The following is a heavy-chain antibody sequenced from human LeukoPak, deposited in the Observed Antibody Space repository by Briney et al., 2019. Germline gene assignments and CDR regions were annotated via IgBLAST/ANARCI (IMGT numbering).Heavy chain of an antibody. D-gene: IGHD2-8*01. V-gene: IGHV1-8*01. CDR2: MNPNSGNT. J-gene: IGHJ3*02. CDR1: GYTFTSYD. Sequence: ASVKVSCNASGYTFTSYDINWVRQATGEGLEWMGWMNPNSGNTGYAQKFQGRVTMTRNTSISTAYMELSSLRSEDTAVYYCARNGPSADDAFDIWGQGTMVTVSS. CDR3: ARNGPSADDAFDI.